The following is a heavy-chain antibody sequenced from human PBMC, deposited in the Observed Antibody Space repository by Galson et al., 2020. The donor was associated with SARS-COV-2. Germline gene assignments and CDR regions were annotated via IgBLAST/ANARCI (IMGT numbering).Heavy chain of an antibody. Sequence: NSGGSLRLSCAASGFKFSDYFMSWVRQAPGKGLEWVSYISSSGSYITYADSVKGRFTISRDNAKNSLNLQMNSLRVEDTAVYYCARVGDCSGGICYGAEYFQHWGQGTLVTVSS. CDR1: GFKFSDYF. V-gene: IGHV3-11*04. CDR3: ARVGDCSGGICYGAEYFQH. J-gene: IGHJ1*01. D-gene: IGHD2-15*01. CDR2: ISSSGSYI.